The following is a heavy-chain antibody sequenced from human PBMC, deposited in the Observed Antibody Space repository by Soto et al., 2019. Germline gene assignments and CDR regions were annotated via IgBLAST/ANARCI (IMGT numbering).Heavy chain of an antibody. CDR3: ARSTKVTTPRYVGFDT. Sequence: SVKVSCKASGGTFSSYAISWVRQAPGQGLEWMGGIIPIFGTANYAQKFQGRVTITADESTSTAYMELSSLRSEDTAVYYCARSTKVTTPRYVGFDTWGQGTLVTVSS. D-gene: IGHD3-16*01. CDR2: IIPIFGTA. J-gene: IGHJ5*02. V-gene: IGHV1-69*13. CDR1: GGTFSSYA.